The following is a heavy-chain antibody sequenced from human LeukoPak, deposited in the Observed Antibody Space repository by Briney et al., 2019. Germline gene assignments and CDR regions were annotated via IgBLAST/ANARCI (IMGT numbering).Heavy chain of an antibody. J-gene: IGHJ4*02. D-gene: IGHD4-17*01. CDR3: ARSVGKTVAKGTN. CDR2: IYYSGST. V-gene: IGHV4-30-4*01. CDR1: GGSISSGDYY. Sequence: SETLSLTCTVSGGSISSGDYYWSWIRQPPGKGLEWIGYIYYSGSTYYNPSLKSRVTISVDTSKNQFSLKLSSVTAADTAVYYCARSVGKTVAKGTNWGQGTLVTVSS.